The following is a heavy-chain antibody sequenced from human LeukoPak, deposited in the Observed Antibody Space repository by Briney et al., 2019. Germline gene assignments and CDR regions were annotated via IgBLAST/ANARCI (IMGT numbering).Heavy chain of an antibody. CDR3: TTADLRNNS. D-gene: IGHD1-14*01. J-gene: IGHJ4*02. V-gene: IGHV3-15*01. CDR1: GFTFSSYA. Sequence: PGGSLRLSCAASGFTFSSYAMSWVRQAPGKGLEGVGRIKNKADGGTTDYAAPVKDRFSISRDDSENTLFLQMNGLKTEDTAMYYCTTADLRNNSWGQGTLVTVSS. CDR2: IKNKADGGTT.